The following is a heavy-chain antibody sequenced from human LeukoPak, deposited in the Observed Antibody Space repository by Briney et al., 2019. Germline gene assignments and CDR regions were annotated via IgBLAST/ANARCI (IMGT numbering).Heavy chain of an antibody. CDR3: ARPRDFYDSSGSFGY. CDR2: MWYDGSSK. J-gene: IGHJ4*02. Sequence: GRSLRLSCAASGFTFSSYGMHGVRQAPGKGLEGVAVMWYDGSSKYYADSVKGRFTIPRDNSKNTLYLQMNSLRAEDTAVYYCARPRDFYDSSGSFGYWGQGTLVTVSS. V-gene: IGHV3-33*01. CDR1: GFTFSSYG. D-gene: IGHD3-22*01.